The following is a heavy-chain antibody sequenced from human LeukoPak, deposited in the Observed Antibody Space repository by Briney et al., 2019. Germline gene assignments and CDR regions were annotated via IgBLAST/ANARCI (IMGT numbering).Heavy chain of an antibody. Sequence: RASVKVSCRTSGYTFAAYDMHWVRQAPGQGLEWMGWVKPNGGGTNYAQKFKDRLTMTRDTSITTAYMELSSLESDDTAVYFCAREGVGGAYAMDVWGQGTTVTVSS. D-gene: IGHD2-21*01. V-gene: IGHV1-2*02. CDR2: VKPNGGGT. CDR3: AREGVGGAYAMDV. CDR1: GYTFAAYD. J-gene: IGHJ6*02.